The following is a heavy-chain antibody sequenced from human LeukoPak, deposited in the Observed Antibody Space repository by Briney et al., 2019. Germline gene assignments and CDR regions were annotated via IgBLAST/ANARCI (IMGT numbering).Heavy chain of an antibody. CDR2: ISSSGSAV. CDR3: AREGYDYECIDDVQPSDFDF. J-gene: IGHJ4*02. V-gene: IGHV3-11*01. CDR1: GFSFTVTY. Sequence: GGSLRLSCAAPGFSFTVTYVIWVRPALGKGLEWVSFISSSGSAVSDVASVVGGFTIFRDNAKNSLYLQMKSLRAEDTTIYYCAREGYDYECIDDVQPSDFDFWGQGTLVTVSS. D-gene: IGHD3-22*01.